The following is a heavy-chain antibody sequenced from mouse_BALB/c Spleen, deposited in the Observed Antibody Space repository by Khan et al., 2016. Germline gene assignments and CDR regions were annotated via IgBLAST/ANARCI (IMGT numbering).Heavy chain of an antibody. J-gene: IGHJ4*01. Sequence: QIQLVQSGPELKKPGETVKLSCNASGYTFTDYSMHWVKQAPGKGLKWMGGINTETGEPTYADAFKGRFAFTLETSASTAYLEFNNLKNEDTATNFSARSTVVARNYYAMDYWGQGTSVTVSS. CDR3: ARSTVVARNYYAMDY. V-gene: IGHV9-2-1*01. D-gene: IGHD1-1*01. CDR2: INTETGEP. CDR1: GYTFTDYS.